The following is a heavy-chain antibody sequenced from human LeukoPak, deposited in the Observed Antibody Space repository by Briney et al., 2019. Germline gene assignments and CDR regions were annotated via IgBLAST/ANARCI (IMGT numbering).Heavy chain of an antibody. V-gene: IGHV1-69*13. J-gene: IGHJ4*02. D-gene: IGHD2-15*01. Sequence: GASVKVSCKASGGTFSSYAISWVRQAPGQGLEWMGGIIPIFGTANYAQKFQGRVTITADEPTSTAYMELSSLRSEDTAVYYCARETPLCSGGSCYPSHFDYWGQGTLVTVSS. CDR1: GGTFSSYA. CDR2: IIPIFGTA. CDR3: ARETPLCSGGSCYPSHFDY.